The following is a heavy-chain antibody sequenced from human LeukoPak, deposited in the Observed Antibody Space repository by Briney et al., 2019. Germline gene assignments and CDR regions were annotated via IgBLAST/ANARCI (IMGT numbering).Heavy chain of an antibody. Sequence: SETLSLTCTVSGGSISSYYWSWIRQPPGKGLEWIGYNYYSGSTNYNPSLKSRVTISVDTSKNQFSLKLSSVTAADTAVYYCARARDDYGDSWGFDYWGQGTLVTVSS. J-gene: IGHJ4*02. V-gene: IGHV4-59*01. D-gene: IGHD4-17*01. CDR2: NYYSGST. CDR3: ARARDDYGDSWGFDY. CDR1: GGSISSYY.